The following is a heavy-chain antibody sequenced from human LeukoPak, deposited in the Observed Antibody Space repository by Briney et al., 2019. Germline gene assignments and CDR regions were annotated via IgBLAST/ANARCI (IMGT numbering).Heavy chain of an antibody. CDR1: GGSISSGSYY. CDR3: ARETTLAGFASGLGFNY. Sequence: SETLSLTCTVSGGSISSGSYYWSWIRQPAGKGLEWIGRIYTSGSTNYNPSLKSRVTMSIDTSKNQFSLELTSVTAADTATYYCARETTLAGFASGLGFNYWGQGILSPSPQ. J-gene: IGHJ4*02. V-gene: IGHV4-61*02. D-gene: IGHD6-19*01. CDR2: IYTSGST.